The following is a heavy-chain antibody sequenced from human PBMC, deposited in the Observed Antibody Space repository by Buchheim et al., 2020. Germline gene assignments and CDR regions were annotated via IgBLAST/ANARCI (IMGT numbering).Heavy chain of an antibody. J-gene: IGHJ4*02. D-gene: IGHD3-22*01. CDR3: ASGDYYYDSSGYWPFDY. Sequence: EVQLLESGGGLVQPGGSLRLSCAASGFTFSSYEMNWVRQAPGKGLEWVSYISSSGSTIYYADSVKGRFTISRDNAKNSLYLQMNSLRAEDTAVYYCASGDYYYDSSGYWPFDYWGQGTL. CDR2: ISSSGSTI. V-gene: IGHV3-48*03. CDR1: GFTFSSYE.